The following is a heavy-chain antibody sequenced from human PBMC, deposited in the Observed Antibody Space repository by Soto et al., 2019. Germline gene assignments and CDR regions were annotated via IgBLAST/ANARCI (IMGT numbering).Heavy chain of an antibody. CDR1: GFTFGNAW. CDR2: IKSKTDGGTT. CDR3: TMDLPGESHLIDY. J-gene: IGHJ4*02. Sequence: PGGSLRLSCAASGFTFGNAWMNWVRQAPGKGLEWVGRIKSKTDGGTTDYAAPVKDRFIISRDDSKNMLYLQMNSLKTEDTSAYYCTMDLPGESHLIDYWGQGTLVTVSS. D-gene: IGHD2-2*03. V-gene: IGHV3-15*01.